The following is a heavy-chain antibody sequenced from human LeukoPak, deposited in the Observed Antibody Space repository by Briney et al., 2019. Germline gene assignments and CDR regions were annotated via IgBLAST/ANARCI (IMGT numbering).Heavy chain of an antibody. CDR2: ISGSGGTT. D-gene: IGHD7-27*01. CDR1: GFTFSNYA. J-gene: IGHJ4*02. CDR3: AKDRTNWGYSTFDY. Sequence: PGGSLRLSCAASGFTFSNYAMTWVRQAPGKGLEWVSSISGSGGTTYYADSVKGRFTISRDNSKNTLYLQMNRLRAEDTAVYYCAKDRTNWGYSTFDYWGRGTLVTVSS. V-gene: IGHV3-23*01.